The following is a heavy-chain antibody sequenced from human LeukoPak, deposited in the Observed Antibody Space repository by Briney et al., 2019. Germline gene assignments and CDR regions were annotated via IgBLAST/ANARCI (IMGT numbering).Heavy chain of an antibody. D-gene: IGHD2-15*01. CDR3: AREGYCSGGSCYRPYYYYGMDV. CDR1: GFTFSNYA. Sequence: GGSLRLSCAASGFTFSNYAMSWVRQAPGKGLEWVAVISYDGSNKYYADSVKGRFTISRDNSKNTLYLQMNSLRAEDTAVYYCAREGYCSGGSCYRPYYYYGMDVWGQGTTVTVSS. CDR2: ISYDGSNK. V-gene: IGHV3-30*04. J-gene: IGHJ6*02.